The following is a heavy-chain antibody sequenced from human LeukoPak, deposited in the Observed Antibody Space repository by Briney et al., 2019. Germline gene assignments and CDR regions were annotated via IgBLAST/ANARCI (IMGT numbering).Heavy chain of an antibody. CDR1: GGSISSYY. CDR2: IYYSGST. Sequence: PSETLSLTCTVSGGSISSYYWSWIRQPPGKGLEWIGYIYYSGSTNYNPSRKSRVTISVDTSKNQFSLKLSSVTAADTAVYYCASTTYQLLGYAFDIWGQGTMVTVSS. CDR3: ASTTYQLLGYAFDI. D-gene: IGHD2-2*01. V-gene: IGHV4-59*01. J-gene: IGHJ3*02.